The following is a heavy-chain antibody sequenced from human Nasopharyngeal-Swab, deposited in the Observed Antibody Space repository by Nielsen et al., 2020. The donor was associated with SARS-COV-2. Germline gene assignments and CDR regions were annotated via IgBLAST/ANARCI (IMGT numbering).Heavy chain of an antibody. D-gene: IGHD6-19*01. CDR1: GFTFSSYW. Sequence: GGSLRLSRAASGFTFSSYWMSWVRQAPGKGLEWVANIKQDGSEKYYVDSVKGRFTISRDNAKNSLYLQMNSLRAEDTAVYYCARERPGYSSGWFNWFDPWGQGTLVTVSS. V-gene: IGHV3-7*03. CDR2: IKQDGSEK. J-gene: IGHJ5*02. CDR3: ARERPGYSSGWFNWFDP.